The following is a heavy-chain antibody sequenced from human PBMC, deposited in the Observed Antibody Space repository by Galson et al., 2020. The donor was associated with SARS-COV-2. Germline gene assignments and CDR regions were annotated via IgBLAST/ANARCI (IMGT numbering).Heavy chain of an antibody. CDR1: GFTFSRSW. V-gene: IGHV3-74*01. Sequence: GGSLRLSCAASGFTFSRSWMHWVRQPPGKGLVWVSRINTDGSNTAYADSVKGRFTISRDNAKNTLYLQMNSLRAEDTAVYYCAGIATTGTWGQRTLVTVSS. J-gene: IGHJ5*02. CDR2: INTDGSNT. CDR3: AGIATTGT. D-gene: IGHD6-13*01.